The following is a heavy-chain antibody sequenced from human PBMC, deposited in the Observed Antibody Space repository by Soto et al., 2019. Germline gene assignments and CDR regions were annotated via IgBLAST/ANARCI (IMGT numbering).Heavy chain of an antibody. CDR2: ISSSGSTI. Sequence: QVQLVESGGGLVKPGGSLRLSCAASGFTFSDYYMSWIRQAPGKGLEWVSYISSSGSTIYYADSVKGRFTISRDNAKNSLYLQMNSLRAEDTAVYYCARDWGDCSGGSCYLLWNYYYYYYMDVWGKGTTVTVSS. J-gene: IGHJ6*03. D-gene: IGHD2-15*01. CDR3: ARDWGDCSGGSCYLLWNYYYYYYMDV. V-gene: IGHV3-11*01. CDR1: GFTFSDYY.